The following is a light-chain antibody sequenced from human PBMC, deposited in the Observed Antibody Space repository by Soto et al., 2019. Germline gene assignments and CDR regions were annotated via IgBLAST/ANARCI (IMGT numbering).Light chain of an antibody. J-gene: IGKJ5*01. CDR3: MRGTHGAMT. CDR2: KVS. V-gene: IGKV2-30*02. Sequence: MTQCPNSLHLTLGQPAYNYWRSNQSLVHSDGIAYFSWFQQRPGRSPRRLIYKVSNRDSGVPARFSGCGSGTDFALKIRCGDSGYVGVYFCMRGTHGAMTVGRGTRLEIK. CDR1: QSLVHSDGIAY.